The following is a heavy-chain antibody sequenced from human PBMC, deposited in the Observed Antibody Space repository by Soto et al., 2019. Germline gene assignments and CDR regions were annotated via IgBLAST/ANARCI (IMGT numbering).Heavy chain of an antibody. CDR1: GFTFSSYW. J-gene: IGHJ6*02. V-gene: IGHV3-7*05. D-gene: IGHD1-1*01. CDR2: IKQDGSEK. Sequence: SLRLSCAASGFTFSSYWMSWVRQAPGKGLEWVANIKQDGSEKYYVDSVKGRFTISRENAKNSLYLQMNSLRAEDTVVYYCGTGTGDYYYYGMDVWGQGTTVTVSS. CDR3: GTGTGDYYYYGMDV.